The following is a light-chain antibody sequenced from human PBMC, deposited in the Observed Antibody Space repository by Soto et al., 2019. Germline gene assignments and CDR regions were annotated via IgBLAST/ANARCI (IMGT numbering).Light chain of an antibody. CDR1: QSVSSN. Sequence: EIVMTQSPATLSVSPGERAALSCRARQSVSSNFAWYQQKPGQAPRLLIYGASTRATGIPARFSGSGSGTEFTLTISSLQSEDFAVYYCQQYNNWPYTFGQGTKLEIK. CDR3: QQYNNWPYT. J-gene: IGKJ2*01. V-gene: IGKV3-15*01. CDR2: GAS.